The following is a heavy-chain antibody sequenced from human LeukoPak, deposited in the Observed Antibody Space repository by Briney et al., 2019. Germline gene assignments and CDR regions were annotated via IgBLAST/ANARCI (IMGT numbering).Heavy chain of an antibody. CDR2: ISFDGSNK. Sequence: GRSLRLSCAASGFTFSSYGMHWVRKAPGTGLEWVALISFDGSNKYYADSVKGRFTISRDNSKNTLYLQMNSLRAEDTAVYYCARDFSVLVAARYLDYWGQGTLVTVSS. D-gene: IGHD2-15*01. CDR1: GFTFSSYG. CDR3: ARDFSVLVAARYLDY. V-gene: IGHV3-30*03. J-gene: IGHJ4*02.